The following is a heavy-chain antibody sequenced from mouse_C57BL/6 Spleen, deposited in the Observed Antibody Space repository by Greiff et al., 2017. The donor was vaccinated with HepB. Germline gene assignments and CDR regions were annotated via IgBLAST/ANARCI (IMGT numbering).Heavy chain of an antibody. D-gene: IGHD3-2*02. CDR3: ARSAAQATSDY. CDR1: GYTFTSYW. Sequence: VQLQQPGAELVKPGASVKLSCKASGYTFTSYWMHWVKQRPGQGLEWIGMIHPNSGSTNYNEKFKSKATLTVDKSSSTAYMQLSSLTSEDSAVYDCARSAAQATSDYWGQGTTLTVSS. J-gene: IGHJ2*01. V-gene: IGHV1-64*01. CDR2: IHPNSGST.